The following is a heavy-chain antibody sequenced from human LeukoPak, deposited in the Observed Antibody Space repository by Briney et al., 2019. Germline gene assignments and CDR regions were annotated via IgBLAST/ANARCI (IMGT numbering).Heavy chain of an antibody. CDR3: ARGRVPVTIFGVVNTAYFDY. D-gene: IGHD3-3*01. V-gene: IGHV1-8*01. J-gene: IGHJ4*02. Sequence: ASVKVSCKASGYTFTSYDINWVRQAAGQGLEWMGWMNPNSGNTGYAQKFQGRVTMTSNTSITTAYMELSSLRSEDTAVYYCARGRVPVTIFGVVNTAYFDYWGQGTLVTGSS. CDR2: MNPNSGNT. CDR1: GYTFTSYD.